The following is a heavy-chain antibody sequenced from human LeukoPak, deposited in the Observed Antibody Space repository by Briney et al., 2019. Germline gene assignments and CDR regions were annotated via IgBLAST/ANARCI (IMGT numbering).Heavy chain of an antibody. CDR3: ARGTWEWLESHFDY. V-gene: IGHV6-1*01. CDR2: TYYRSKWYK. J-gene: IGHJ4*02. D-gene: IGHD6-19*01. CDR1: GYSVSSNSAA. Sequence: SQTLSLTCAISGYSVSSNSAAWNWIRQSPSRGLEWLGRTYYRSKWYKDYAVSVKSRITINPDTSKNQFSLQLNSVTPEDTAVYYCARGTWEWLESHFDYWGQGTLVTVSS.